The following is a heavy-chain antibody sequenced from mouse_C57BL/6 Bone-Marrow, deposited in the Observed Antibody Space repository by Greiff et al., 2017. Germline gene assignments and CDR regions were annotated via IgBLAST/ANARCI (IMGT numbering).Heavy chain of an antibody. V-gene: IGHV7-3*01. CDR1: GFTFTDYY. D-gene: IGHD6-1*01. J-gene: IGHJ2*02. CDR3: ARDEPRGLDY. CDR2: IRNKANGYTT. Sequence: EVQVVESGGGLVQPGGSLSLSCAASGFTFTDYYMSWVRQPPGKALEWLGFIRNKANGYTTAYSASVKGRFTISRDNSQSILYLQMNALGAEDSATYYCARDEPRGLDYWGQGTSLTVSS.